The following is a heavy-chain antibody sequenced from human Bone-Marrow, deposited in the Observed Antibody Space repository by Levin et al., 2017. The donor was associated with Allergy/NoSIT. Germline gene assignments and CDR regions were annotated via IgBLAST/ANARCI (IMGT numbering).Heavy chain of an antibody. J-gene: IGHJ6*02. CDR3: ARDPQDYDYIWVASYYGLDA. V-gene: IGHV3-30*04. D-gene: IGHD3-16*01. CDR1: GFTFTRYS. Sequence: PGGSLRLSCVASGFTFTRYSMHWVRQAPGKGLEWVAVISFDGKNKYYRDSVKGRFTISRDNSKNTLYLQMKSLRAEDTALYYCARDPQDYDYIWVASYYGLDAWGQGTTVTVSS. CDR2: ISFDGKNK.